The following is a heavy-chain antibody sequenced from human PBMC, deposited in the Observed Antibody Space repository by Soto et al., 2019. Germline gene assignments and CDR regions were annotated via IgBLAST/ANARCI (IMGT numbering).Heavy chain of an antibody. CDR2: ISGSGGST. Sequence: VGSLRLSCAASGFTFSSYAMSWVRQAPGKGLEWVSAISGSGGSTYYADSVKGRFTISRDNSKNTLYLQMNSLRAEDTAVYYYAKLRRDFFESHWGQGTLVTVSS. CDR1: GFTFSSYA. J-gene: IGHJ4*02. CDR3: AKLRRDFFESH. V-gene: IGHV3-23*01. D-gene: IGHD3-3*01.